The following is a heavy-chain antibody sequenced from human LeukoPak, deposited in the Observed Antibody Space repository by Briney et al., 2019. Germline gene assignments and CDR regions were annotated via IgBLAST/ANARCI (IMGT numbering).Heavy chain of an antibody. CDR1: GYTFTSYY. J-gene: IGHJ6*02. CDR2: INPSGGST. D-gene: IGHD2-8*01. Sequence: ASVKVSCKAPGYTFTSYYMHWVRQAPGQGLEWMGIINPSGGSTSYAQKFQGRVTMTRDTSTSTVYMELSSLRSEDTAVYYCARERNKLMFFYFLFGKDGWGQRATVTVS. CDR3: ARERNKLMFFYFLFGKDG. V-gene: IGHV1-46*01.